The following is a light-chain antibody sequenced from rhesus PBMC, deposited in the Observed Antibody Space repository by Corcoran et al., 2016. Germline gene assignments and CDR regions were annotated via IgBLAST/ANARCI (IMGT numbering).Light chain of an antibody. CDR1: QSLLYSSNNKNY. V-gene: IGKV4-1*01. CDR2: WAS. Sequence: DIVMTQSPDSLAVSLGERVTINCKSSQSLLYSSNNKNYLAWYQPKPGQVPKLLIYWASTRYSGVSNRFSGGGAGKDFTLTISGLQPEDVAVYYCQQYYSSPFSFGQGTKVEIK. CDR3: QQYYSSPFS. J-gene: IGKJ2*01.